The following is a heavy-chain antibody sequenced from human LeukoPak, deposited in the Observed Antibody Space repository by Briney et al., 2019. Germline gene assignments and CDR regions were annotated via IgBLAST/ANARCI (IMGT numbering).Heavy chain of an antibody. D-gene: IGHD1-26*01. Sequence: GGSLRLSCAASGFTFSSYSMNWVRQAPGKGLEWVSSISSSSSYIYYADSVKGRFTISRDNAKNSLYLQMNSLRAEDTAVYYCARERGSYYRYFDYWGQGTLVTVSS. V-gene: IGHV3-21*01. CDR2: ISSSSSYI. CDR3: ARERGSYYRYFDY. J-gene: IGHJ4*02. CDR1: GFTFSSYS.